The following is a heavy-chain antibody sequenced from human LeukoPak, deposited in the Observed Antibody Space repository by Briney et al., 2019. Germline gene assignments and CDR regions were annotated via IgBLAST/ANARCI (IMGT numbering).Heavy chain of an antibody. J-gene: IGHJ4*02. D-gene: IGHD3-16*02. CDR3: ARGSMITFGGVIVIPDY. CDR2: INTNTGNP. V-gene: IGHV7-4-1*02. Sequence: ASVKVSCKASGYTFTSYAMNWVRQAPGQGLEWMGWINTNTGNPTYAQGFTGRFVFSLDTSVSTAYLQISSLKAEDTAVYYCARGSMITFGGVIVIPDYWGQGTLVTVSS. CDR1: GYTFTSYA.